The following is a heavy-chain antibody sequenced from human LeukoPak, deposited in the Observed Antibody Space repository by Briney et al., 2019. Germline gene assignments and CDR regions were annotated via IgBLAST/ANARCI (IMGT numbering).Heavy chain of an antibody. D-gene: IGHD6-13*01. CDR1: GGSFSGYY. V-gene: IGHV4-34*01. CDR2: INHSGST. CDR3: ARGGSSSWYRLFDY. Sequence: PSETLSLTCAAYGGSFSGYYWSWIRQPPGKGLEWIGEINHSGSTNYNPSLKSRVTISVDTSKNQFSLKLSSVTAADTAVYYCARGGSSSWYRLFDYWGQGTLVTVSS. J-gene: IGHJ4*02.